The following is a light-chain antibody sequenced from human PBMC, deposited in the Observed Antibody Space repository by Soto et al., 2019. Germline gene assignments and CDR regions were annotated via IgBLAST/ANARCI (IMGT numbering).Light chain of an antibody. Sequence: QSALTQPPSASGSPGQSVTISCTGTSSDVGGYDYVSWYQQQSGKAPKLIIYEVSNRPSGVPDRFSGSKSGNTASLTVSGLQAEDVAYYYCRWYAGTSNVIFGAGPQSTVL. CDR2: EVS. CDR3: RWYAGTSNVI. CDR1: SSDVGGYDY. V-gene: IGLV2-8*01. J-gene: IGLJ2*01.